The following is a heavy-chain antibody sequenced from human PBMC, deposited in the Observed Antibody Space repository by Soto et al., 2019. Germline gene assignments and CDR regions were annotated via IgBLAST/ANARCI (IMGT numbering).Heavy chain of an antibody. D-gene: IGHD6-25*01. Sequence: ASVKVSCKASGYTFTDYHIHWVRQAPGQGLEFMGWINANNGGAGSAQQFQGRVTGTRDTSITTVYMELSNLRSDDTAVYYCAREGGSETLQPSYNWFDTWG. CDR3: AREGGSETLQPSYNWFDT. J-gene: IGHJ5*01. CDR1: GYTFTDYH. CDR2: INANNGGA. V-gene: IGHV1-2*02.